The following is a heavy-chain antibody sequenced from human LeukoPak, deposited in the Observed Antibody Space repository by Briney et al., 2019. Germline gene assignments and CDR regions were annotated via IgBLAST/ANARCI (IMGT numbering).Heavy chain of an antibody. Sequence: GESLRLSCAASGFTFSVTWMSWVRQAPGRGLEWVGRFKSKAAGGTTDYAAPVASRFTISRDDSKNMLYLQMNSLKTEDTAVYYCTRGAPQADVFDIWGQGTMVTVSS. CDR2: FKSKAAGGTT. CDR1: GFTFSVTW. CDR3: TRGAPQADVFDI. D-gene: IGHD1-26*01. J-gene: IGHJ3*02. V-gene: IGHV3-15*01.